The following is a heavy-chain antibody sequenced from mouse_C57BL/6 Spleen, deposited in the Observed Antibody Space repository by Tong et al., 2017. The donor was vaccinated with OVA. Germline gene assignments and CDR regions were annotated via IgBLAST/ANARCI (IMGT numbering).Heavy chain of an antibody. J-gene: IGHJ3*01. Sequence: EVQLQESGPGLVKPSQSLSLTCTVTGYSITSDYAWNWIRQFPGNKLEWMGYISYSGSTSHNPSLKSRISITRDTSKNQFFLQLNSVTTEDTATYYCARGSITLFAYWGQGTLVTVSA. CDR2: ISYSGST. CDR1: GYSITSDYA. D-gene: IGHD1-1*01. V-gene: IGHV3-2*02. CDR3: ARGSITLFAY.